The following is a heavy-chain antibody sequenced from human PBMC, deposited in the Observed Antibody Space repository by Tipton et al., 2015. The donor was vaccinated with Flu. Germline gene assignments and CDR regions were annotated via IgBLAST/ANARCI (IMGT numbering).Heavy chain of an antibody. Sequence: TLSLTCTVSGYSISSGYYRGWIRQPPGKGLEWIGSIYHSGSTYYNPSLKSRVTISVDTSKNQFSLKLSSVTAADTAVYYCARALDSGAFDIWGQGTMVTVSS. CDR3: ARALDSGAFDI. CDR2: IYHSGST. V-gene: IGHV4-38-2*02. J-gene: IGHJ3*02. D-gene: IGHD1-1*01. CDR1: GYSISSGYY.